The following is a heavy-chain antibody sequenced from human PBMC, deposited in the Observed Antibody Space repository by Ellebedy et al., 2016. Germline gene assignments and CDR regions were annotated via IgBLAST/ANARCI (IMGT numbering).Heavy chain of an antibody. Sequence: GGSLRLSCKASGYRFTNYWIGWVRQMPGKGPEWMAVIHPADSETRYSPSFRGQVTISVDKSITTAYLQWNSLKASDTAIYYCARPGDPDYWYFDLWGRGTLLTVSS. CDR1: GYRFTNYW. CDR2: IHPADSET. J-gene: IGHJ2*01. CDR3: ARPGDPDYWYFDL. D-gene: IGHD4-17*01. V-gene: IGHV5-51*01.